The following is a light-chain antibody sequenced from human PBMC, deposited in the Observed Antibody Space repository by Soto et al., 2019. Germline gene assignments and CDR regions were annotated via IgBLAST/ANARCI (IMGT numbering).Light chain of an antibody. Sequence: DIQMTQSPSSLSASVGDRVTITCRASQGIIDYLAWYQQKPGKAPELLIYAASTLQSGVPSRFSGSGSGTDFTLTISSLQPEDVATYYCQKYDTDPQTFGPGTRVDIK. CDR1: QGIIDY. CDR2: AAS. V-gene: IGKV1-27*01. J-gene: IGKJ1*01. CDR3: QKYDTDPQT.